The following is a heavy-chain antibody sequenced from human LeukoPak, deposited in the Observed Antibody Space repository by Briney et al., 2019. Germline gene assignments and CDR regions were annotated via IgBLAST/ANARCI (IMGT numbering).Heavy chain of an antibody. CDR3: ATAAAGTGFDY. CDR1: GYTFTGYY. Sequence: ASVKVSCXASGYTFTGYYMHWVRQARGQGLEWMGRINPNSGGTNYAQKFQGRVTMTRDTSISTAYMELSRLRSDDTAVYYCATAAAGTGFDYWGQGTLVTVSS. D-gene: IGHD6-13*01. CDR2: INPNSGGT. J-gene: IGHJ4*02. V-gene: IGHV1-2*06.